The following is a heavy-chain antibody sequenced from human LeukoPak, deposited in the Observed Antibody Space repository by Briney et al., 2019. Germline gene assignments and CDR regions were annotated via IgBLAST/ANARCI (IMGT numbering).Heavy chain of an antibody. CDR2: IYPSGST. V-gene: IGHV4-38-2*02. J-gene: IGHJ4*02. CDR1: GYSISNGYY. CDR3: ARGGGNWMSNFDY. D-gene: IGHD1-1*01. Sequence: SETLSLTCTVSGYSISNGYYWGWIRQPPGTGLEWIGSIYPSGSTFYNPSLKSRVTISVDTSKNQFSLKLSSVTAADTAVYYCARGGGNWMSNFDYWGQGTLVTVSS.